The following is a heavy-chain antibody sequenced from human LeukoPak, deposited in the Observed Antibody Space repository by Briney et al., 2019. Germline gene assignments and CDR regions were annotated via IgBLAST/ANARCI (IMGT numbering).Heavy chain of an antibody. CDR2: IYHSGST. D-gene: IGHD6-13*01. V-gene: IGHV4-4*02. CDR1: GGSISSSNW. Sequence: PSGTLSLTCAVSGGSISSSNWWSWVRQPPGKGLEWIGEIYHSGSTNYNPSLKSRVTISVDRSKNQFSLKLSSVTAADTAVYYCARSIAAAPEDHDAFDIWGQGTMVTVSS. CDR3: ARSIAAAPEDHDAFDI. J-gene: IGHJ3*02.